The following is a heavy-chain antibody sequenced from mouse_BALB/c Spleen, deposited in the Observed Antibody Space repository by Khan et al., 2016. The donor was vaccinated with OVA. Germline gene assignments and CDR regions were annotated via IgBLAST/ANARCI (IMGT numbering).Heavy chain of an antibody. J-gene: IGHJ4*01. CDR1: GYTFTNYG. D-gene: IGHD2-10*01. V-gene: IGHV9-3-1*01. CDR3: ARPPYFSYVMVY. CDR2: INTYNGEP. Sequence: QIQLVQSGPELKKPGETVKISCKASGYTFTNYGMNWVKQAPGKGLKWMGWINTYNGEPTYADDFKGRFPFSLETSASTAYLQINNLKNEDTASYFCARPPYFSYVMVYWGQGTSVTVSS.